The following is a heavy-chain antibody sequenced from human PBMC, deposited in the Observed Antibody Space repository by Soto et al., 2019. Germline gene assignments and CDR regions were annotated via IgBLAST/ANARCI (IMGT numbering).Heavy chain of an antibody. CDR1: GFTFSSYD. CDR2: IGMADNR. J-gene: IGHJ6*02. D-gene: IGHD6-13*01. V-gene: IGHV3-13*04. Sequence: AGGSLRLSCAASGFTFSSYDMHWVRQGTGQGLEWVSTIGMADNRYYLSSVKGRFTISRDDAENSLYLQMNSLKAGDTAVYYCARGGIAPGYGLDVWGQGTTVTVSS. CDR3: ARGGIAPGYGLDV.